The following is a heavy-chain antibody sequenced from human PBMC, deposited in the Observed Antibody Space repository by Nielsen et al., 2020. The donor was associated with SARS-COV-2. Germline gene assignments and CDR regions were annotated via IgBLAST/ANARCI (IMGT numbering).Heavy chain of an antibody. J-gene: IGHJ2*01. D-gene: IGHD3-16*01. CDR1: GFTFSTYA. Sequence: GESLKISCTASGFTFSTYAVHWVRQAPGKGLEPVSSISYDGTYKYYADSVKGRFTISRDNSKNTLYLQMNSLRAEDTAVYYCARDLGGYFDLWGRGTLVTVSS. V-gene: IGHV3-30*04. CDR2: ISYDGTYK. CDR3: ARDLGGYFDL.